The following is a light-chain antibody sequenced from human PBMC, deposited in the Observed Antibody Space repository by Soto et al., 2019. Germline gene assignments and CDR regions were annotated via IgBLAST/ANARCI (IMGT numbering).Light chain of an antibody. CDR1: QGIGNW. V-gene: IGKV1-12*01. CDR2: AAS. J-gene: IGKJ3*01. Sequence: DIQMTQSPSSVSASVGDRVTITCRASQGIGNWLAWYQQKPGKGPKLLIYAASSLQSGVPSRFSGSGSGTDFTLTISSLQPEDFATYYCQQADSFTTFGPGTKVDIK. CDR3: QQADSFTT.